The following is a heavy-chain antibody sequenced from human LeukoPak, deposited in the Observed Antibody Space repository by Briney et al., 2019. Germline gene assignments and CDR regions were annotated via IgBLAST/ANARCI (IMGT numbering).Heavy chain of an antibody. Sequence: PGRSLRLSCAASGFTFSSYGMHWVRQAPGKGLEWVADIWYDGSNKYYADSVKGRFTISRDNSKNTLYLQMNSLRAEDTAVYYCAREASLNHFDYWGQGTLVTVSS. V-gene: IGHV3-33*08. CDR3: AREASLNHFDY. D-gene: IGHD3-16*02. CDR1: GFTFSSYG. J-gene: IGHJ4*02. CDR2: IWYDGSNK.